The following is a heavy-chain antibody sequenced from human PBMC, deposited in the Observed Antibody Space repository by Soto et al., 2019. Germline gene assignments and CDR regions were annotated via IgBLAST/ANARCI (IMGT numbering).Heavy chain of an antibody. J-gene: IGHJ5*02. V-gene: IGHV1-2*04. CDR3: ARGGDPGITYYDILTGYYSGPRFDP. D-gene: IGHD3-9*01. CDR2: INPNSGGT. Sequence: ASVKVSCKASGYTFTGYYMHWVRQAPGQGLEWMGWINPNSGGTNYAQKFQGWVTMTRDTSISTAYMELSRLRSDDTAVYYCARGGDPGITYYDILTGYYSGPRFDPWGQGTLVTVPS. CDR1: GYTFTGYY.